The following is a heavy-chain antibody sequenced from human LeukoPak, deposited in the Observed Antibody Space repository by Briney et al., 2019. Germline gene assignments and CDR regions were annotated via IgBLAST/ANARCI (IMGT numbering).Heavy chain of an antibody. D-gene: IGHD3-22*01. V-gene: IGHV3-7*01. CDR3: EREVVVITTRWFDP. Sequence: PGWSLKLSCAASGFTFSSYWMSWVRQAPGKGLEWVANIKQDGSEKYYVDSVKGRFTISRDNAKNSLYLQMNSLRAEDTAVYYCEREVVVITTRWFDPWGQGTLVTVSS. CDR2: IKQDGSEK. J-gene: IGHJ5*02. CDR1: GFTFSSYW.